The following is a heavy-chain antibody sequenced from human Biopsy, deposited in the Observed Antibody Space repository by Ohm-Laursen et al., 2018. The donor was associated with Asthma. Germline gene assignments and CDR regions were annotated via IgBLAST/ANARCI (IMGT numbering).Heavy chain of an antibody. CDR1: GFTVSRYH. D-gene: IGHD6-19*01. J-gene: IGHJ4*02. CDR3: ARGDSSGWSHYYFDY. CDR2: IYSGGTS. V-gene: IGHV3-53*01. Sequence: GSLRLSCTASGFTVSRYHMFWVRQAPGKGLEWVSVIYSGGTSDTADSVRGRFTISRDFYKNTLYLQMDSLRAEDTAVYYCARGDSSGWSHYYFDYWGQGTLVTVSS.